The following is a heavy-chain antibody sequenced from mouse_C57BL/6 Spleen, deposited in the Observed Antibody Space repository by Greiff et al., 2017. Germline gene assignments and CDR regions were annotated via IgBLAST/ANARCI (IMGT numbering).Heavy chain of an antibody. J-gene: IGHJ1*03. CDR1: GYAFTNYL. CDR3: ARLGVIGGYWYFDV. D-gene: IGHD2-13*01. Sequence: QVQLQQSGAELVRPGTSVKVSCKASGYAFTNYLIEWVKQRPGQGLEWIGVINPGSGGTNYNEKFKGKATLTADKSSSTAYMQLSSLTSEDSAVYFGARLGVIGGYWYFDVWGTGTTVTVSS. V-gene: IGHV1-54*01. CDR2: INPGSGGT.